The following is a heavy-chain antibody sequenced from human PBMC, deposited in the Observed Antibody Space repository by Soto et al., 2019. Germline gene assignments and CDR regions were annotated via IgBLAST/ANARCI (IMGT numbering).Heavy chain of an antibody. CDR1: GFTFSNAW. D-gene: IGHD1-26*01. CDR2: IKSKTDGGTT. V-gene: IGHV3-15*01. CDR3: TTDPLRRSYYYYYGMDV. J-gene: IGHJ6*02. Sequence: GGSLRLSCAASGFTFSNAWMSWVRQAPGKGLEWVGRIKSKTDGGTTDYAAPVKGRFTISRDDSKNTLYLQMNSLKTEDTAVYYCTTDPLRRSYYYYYGMDVWGQGTTVTVSS.